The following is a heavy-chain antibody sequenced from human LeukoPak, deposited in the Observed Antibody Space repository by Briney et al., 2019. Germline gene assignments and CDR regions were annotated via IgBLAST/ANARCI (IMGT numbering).Heavy chain of an antibody. D-gene: IGHD2-2*02. CDR1: GFTFSSYA. Sequence: GGSLRLSCAASGFTFSSYAMSWVRQAPGKGLEWVSAISGSGGSTYYADSVKGRFTISRDNSKNTLYLQMNSLRAEDTAVYYCAKGYCSSTSCYIGDYWGQGTLVTVSS. CDR2: ISGSGGST. CDR3: AKGYCSSTSCYIGDY. V-gene: IGHV3-23*01. J-gene: IGHJ4*02.